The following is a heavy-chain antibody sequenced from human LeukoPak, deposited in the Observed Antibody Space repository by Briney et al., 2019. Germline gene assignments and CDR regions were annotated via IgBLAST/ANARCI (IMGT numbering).Heavy chain of an antibody. CDR3: VRGVGGEYFYFDR. D-gene: IGHD1-26*01. CDR1: GGSFSPYF. Sequence: SETLSLTCAVYGGSFSPYFWSWICQPPGKGLEWIGEINHSGSTNYNPSRKSRLALSVDTSNNQFSLRLRSVTAADTAVYYCVRGVGGEYFYFDRWGQGALVTVSA. J-gene: IGHJ4*02. CDR2: INHSGST. V-gene: IGHV4-34*01.